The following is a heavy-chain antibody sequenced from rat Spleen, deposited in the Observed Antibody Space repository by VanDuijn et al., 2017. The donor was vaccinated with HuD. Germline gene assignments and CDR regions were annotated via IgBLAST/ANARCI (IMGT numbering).Heavy chain of an antibody. D-gene: IGHD1-9*01. CDR1: GFSLTSYH. V-gene: IGHV2S61*01. CDR2: IWAGGGT. J-gene: IGHJ2*01. Sequence: QVQLKESGPGLVQPSQTLSLTCTVSGFSLTSYHVSWVRQPPGKSLVWMGTIWAGGGTNYNSALKSRLSISRDTSKSQVFLKMNNLQTEDTAMYFCARGRTYYGYDYWGQGVMVTVSS. CDR3: ARGRTYYGYDY.